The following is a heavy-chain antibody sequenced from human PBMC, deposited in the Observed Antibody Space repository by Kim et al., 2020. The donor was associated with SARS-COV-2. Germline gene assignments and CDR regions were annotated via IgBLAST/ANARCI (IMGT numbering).Heavy chain of an antibody. D-gene: IGHD3-10*01. CDR1: GDSVSSNSAA. V-gene: IGHV6-1*01. CDR3: ARGAFRMVRGVIVYYYYGMDV. J-gene: IGHJ6*02. Sequence: SQTLSLTCAISGDSVSSNSAAWNWIRQSPSRGLEWLGRTYYRSKWYNDYAVSVKSRITINPDTSKNQFSLQLNSVTPEDTAVYYCARGAFRMVRGVIVYYYYGMDVWGQGTTVTVSS. CDR2: TYYRSKWYN.